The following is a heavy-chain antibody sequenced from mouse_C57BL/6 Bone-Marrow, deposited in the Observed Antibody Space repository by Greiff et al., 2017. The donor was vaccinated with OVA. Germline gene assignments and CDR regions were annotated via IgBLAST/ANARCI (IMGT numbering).Heavy chain of an antibody. CDR2: IYLGNGYT. CDR3: ARFITTVGAMDY. D-gene: IGHD1-1*01. CDR1: GSPFPSYG. J-gene: IGHJ4*01. V-gene: IGHV1-58*01. Sequence: EVQLQQSGAELVRPGSSVKMSCKTSGSPFPSYGINWVKQRPGQGLECIGYIYLGNGYTAYNEKFKGTATLTSYTSSSTAYMQLSSLTSEDSAIYFCARFITTVGAMDYWGQGTSVTVSS.